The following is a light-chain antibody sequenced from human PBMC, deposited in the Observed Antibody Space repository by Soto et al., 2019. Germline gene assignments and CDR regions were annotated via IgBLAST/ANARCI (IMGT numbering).Light chain of an antibody. CDR2: RNN. J-gene: IGLJ3*02. CDR3: AAWDDSLNAWV. Sequence: QSVLTQPPSAPGTPGQRVTISCSGRSSNIGSNTVNWYQQLPGTAPKLLLYRNNQRPSGVPDRFSGSKSGTSASLAISGLQSEDEAEYYCAAWDDSLNAWVFGGGTKLTVL. CDR1: SSNIGSNT. V-gene: IGLV1-44*01.